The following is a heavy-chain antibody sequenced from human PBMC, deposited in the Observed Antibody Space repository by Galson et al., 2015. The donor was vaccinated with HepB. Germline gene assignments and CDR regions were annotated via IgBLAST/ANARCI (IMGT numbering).Heavy chain of an antibody. V-gene: IGHV1-69*10. CDR3: ARGASVVAATYYYYYYMDV. J-gene: IGHJ6*03. Sequence: VKVSCKASGGTFSSYAISWVRQAPGQGLEWMGGIIPILGIANYAQKFQGRVTITADKSTSTAYMELSSLRSEDTAVYYCARGASVVAATYYYYYYMDVWGKGTTVTVSS. CDR2: IIPILGIA. D-gene: IGHD2-15*01. CDR1: GGTFSSYA.